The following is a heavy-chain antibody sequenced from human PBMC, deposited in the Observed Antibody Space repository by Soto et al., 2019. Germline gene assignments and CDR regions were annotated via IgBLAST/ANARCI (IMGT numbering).Heavy chain of an antibody. Sequence: QVQLVQSGAEVKKPGASVKVSCKASGYTFTSYGISWVRQAPGQGLEWMGWISAYNGNTNYAQKLQGRVTMTTDTSTSTAYMELRSLRSDDTAVYYCARDEVRMVTAMDYYYYGMDVWGQGTTVTVSS. CDR2: ISAYNGNT. D-gene: IGHD2-21*02. V-gene: IGHV1-18*04. CDR1: GYTFTSYG. CDR3: ARDEVRMVTAMDYYYYGMDV. J-gene: IGHJ6*02.